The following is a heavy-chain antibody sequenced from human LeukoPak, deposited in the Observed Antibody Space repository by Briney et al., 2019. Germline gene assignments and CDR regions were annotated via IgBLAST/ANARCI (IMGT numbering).Heavy chain of an antibody. V-gene: IGHV1-46*01. D-gene: IGHD3-3*01. CDR1: GYTFTSYY. CDR2: INPSGGST. Sequence: WASVKVSCKASGYTFTSYYMHWVRQAPGQGLEWMGIINPSGGSTSYAQKFQGRVTMTRDTSTSTVYMELRSLRSDDTAVYYCAREADDFWSGYQSAFDIWGQGTMVTVSS. J-gene: IGHJ3*02. CDR3: AREADDFWSGYQSAFDI.